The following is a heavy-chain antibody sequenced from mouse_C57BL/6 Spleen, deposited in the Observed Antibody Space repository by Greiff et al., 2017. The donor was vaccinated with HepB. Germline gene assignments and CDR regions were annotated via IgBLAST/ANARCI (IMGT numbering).Heavy chain of an antibody. D-gene: IGHD2-1*01. CDR2: IDPSDSET. CDR3: ARGRGKGDAMDY. CDR1: GYTFTSYW. V-gene: IGHV1-52*01. Sequence: VQLQQPGAELVRPGSSVKLSCKASGYTFTSYWMHWVKQRPIQGLEWIGNIDPSDSETHYNQKFKGKATLTVDKSSSTAYMQLSSLTSEDSAVYYCARGRGKGDAMDYWGQGTSVTVSS. J-gene: IGHJ4*01.